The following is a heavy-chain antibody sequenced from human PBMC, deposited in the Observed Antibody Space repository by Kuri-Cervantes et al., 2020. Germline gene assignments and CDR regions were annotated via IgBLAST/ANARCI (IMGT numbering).Heavy chain of an antibody. V-gene: IGHV3-38-3*01. Sequence: GGSLRLSCAASRFTVRSSEMRWVRQAPEKGLEWVSSIGGGSIYCADSRKARFTISRDNSKNTLYLQMNSLRAEDTAVYYCAKVLAVAGGGELDYWGQGTLVTVSS. CDR1: RFTVRSSE. D-gene: IGHD6-19*01. CDR2: IGGGSI. J-gene: IGHJ4*02. CDR3: AKVLAVAGGGELDY.